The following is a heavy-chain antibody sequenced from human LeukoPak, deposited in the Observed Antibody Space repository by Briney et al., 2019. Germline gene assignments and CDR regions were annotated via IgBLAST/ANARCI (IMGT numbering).Heavy chain of an antibody. CDR1: GFTFSTYN. D-gene: IGHD6-13*01. CDR3: ARVAAGTTFYYMDV. J-gene: IGHJ6*03. V-gene: IGHV3-21*01. Sequence: GGSLRLSCAASGFTFSTYNMNWVRQAPGKGLELVSSISGSSSYIYYADSVKGRFSISRDNAKNSLYLQMNSLRAEDTAVYYCARVAAGTTFYYMDVWGKGTTVTISS. CDR2: ISGSSSYI.